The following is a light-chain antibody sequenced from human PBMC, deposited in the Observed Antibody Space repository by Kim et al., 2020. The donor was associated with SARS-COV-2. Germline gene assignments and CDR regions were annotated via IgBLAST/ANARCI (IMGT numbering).Light chain of an antibody. J-gene: IGLJ2*01. V-gene: IGLV2-23*02. CDR1: SSDVGSYNV. CDR2: EVS. CDR3: CYYAGSSTCVV. Sequence: QSALTQPASVSGSPGQTITISCTGTSSDVGSYNVFCWYQQHPGKAPQLMIYEVSKRPSGVSNRFSGTKAGNTASLTISGPQAEDEADYYCCYYAGSSTCVVFGGGTQLTVL.